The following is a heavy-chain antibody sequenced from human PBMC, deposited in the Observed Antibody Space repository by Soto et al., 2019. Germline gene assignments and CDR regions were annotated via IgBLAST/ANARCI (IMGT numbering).Heavy chain of an antibody. CDR1: GYTFTGYA. Sequence: ASVKVSCKASGYTFTGYAISWVRQAPGQGLEWLGWISVYNGDTKYAQKLQGRVTMTTDTSTSTAYMELRSLRSDDTAVYYCARSGEEIAAAVYFYYYGMDVWGQGTTVTVSS. V-gene: IGHV1-18*01. CDR2: ISVYNGDT. J-gene: IGHJ6*02. D-gene: IGHD6-13*01. CDR3: ARSGEEIAAAVYFYYYGMDV.